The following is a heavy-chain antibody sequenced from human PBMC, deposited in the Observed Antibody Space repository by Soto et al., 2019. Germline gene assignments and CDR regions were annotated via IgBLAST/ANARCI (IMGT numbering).Heavy chain of an antibody. Sequence: GGSLRLSCAASGFTFSSYAMHWVRQAPGKGLEWVAVISYDGSNKYYADSVKGRFAISRDNSKNTLYLQMNSLRAEDTAVYYCARAPPGATTPGLDYWGQGTLVTV. J-gene: IGHJ4*02. D-gene: IGHD1-26*01. V-gene: IGHV3-30*09. CDR1: GFTFSSYA. CDR2: ISYDGSNK. CDR3: ARAPPGATTPGLDY.